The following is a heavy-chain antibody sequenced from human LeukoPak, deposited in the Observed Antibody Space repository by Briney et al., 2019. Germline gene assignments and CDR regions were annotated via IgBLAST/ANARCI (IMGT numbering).Heavy chain of an antibody. Sequence: GGSLRLSCAASGFTFSRYGMSWFRQAPGKGLEWVSTLSGSGGSTYYADSVKGRFTISRDNSKNTLYLQMNSLRAEDTAVYYCARTRVGSSWSPPYYYYYMDVWGKGTTVTISS. V-gene: IGHV3-23*01. CDR2: LSGSGGST. J-gene: IGHJ6*03. D-gene: IGHD6-13*01. CDR3: ARTRVGSSWSPPYYYYYMDV. CDR1: GFTFSRYG.